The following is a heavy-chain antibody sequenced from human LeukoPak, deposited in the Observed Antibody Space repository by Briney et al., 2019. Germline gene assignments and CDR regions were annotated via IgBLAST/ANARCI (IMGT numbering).Heavy chain of an antibody. D-gene: IGHD6-13*01. J-gene: IGHJ1*01. CDR1: GFTFSSFA. CDR2: IRKSGST. CDR3: AKKDSSSWYYIGHFQH. Sequence: GGSLRLSCAASGFTFSSFAMSWVRQAPGKGLEWVSYIRKSGSTYYADSVKGRFTISRDNYKNTLYLQMNSLRAEDTAVYYCAKKDSSSWYYIGHFQHWGQGTPITVSS. V-gene: IGHV3-23*01.